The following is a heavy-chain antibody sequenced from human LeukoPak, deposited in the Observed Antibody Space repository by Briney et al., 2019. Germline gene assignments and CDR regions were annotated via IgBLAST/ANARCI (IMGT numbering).Heavy chain of an antibody. Sequence: GGSLRLSCAASGFTFSSYWMSWVRQAPGKGLEWVANIKQDGSEKYYVDSVKGRFTISRDNAKNSLYLQMNSLRAEDTAVYYCARDQGAARRGLDCWGQGTLVTVSS. V-gene: IGHV3-7*01. CDR2: IKQDGSEK. D-gene: IGHD3-10*01. CDR1: GFTFSSYW. J-gene: IGHJ4*02. CDR3: ARDQGAARRGLDC.